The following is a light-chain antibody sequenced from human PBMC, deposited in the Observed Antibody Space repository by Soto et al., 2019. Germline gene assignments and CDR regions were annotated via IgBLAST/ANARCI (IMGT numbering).Light chain of an antibody. CDR2: GNT. CDR3: QSYDNRLSGYV. Sequence: QSVLTQPPSVSGAPGQRVTISCTGGGSNIGSGYDVHWYQQLPGTAPKLLIYGNTNRPSGVPDRFSASTSATSASLAITGLQAEDEGDYYCQSYDNRLSGYVFGTGTKLTVL. J-gene: IGLJ1*01. CDR1: GSNIGSGYD. V-gene: IGLV1-40*01.